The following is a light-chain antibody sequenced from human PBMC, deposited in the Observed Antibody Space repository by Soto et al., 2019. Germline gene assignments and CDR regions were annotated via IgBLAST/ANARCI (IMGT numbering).Light chain of an antibody. CDR1: SSDVGAYNY. CDR2: DNS. V-gene: IGLV2-14*03. CDR3: NSFTTGSTLV. Sequence: QSALTQPASVSGSPGQSITISCTGTSSDVGAYNYVSWYQHHPGKAPKLMIYDNSNRPSGVSNRISGSKSGNTASLTISGLQAEDEADYYCNSFTTGSTLVFGGGTKLTVL. J-gene: IGLJ2*01.